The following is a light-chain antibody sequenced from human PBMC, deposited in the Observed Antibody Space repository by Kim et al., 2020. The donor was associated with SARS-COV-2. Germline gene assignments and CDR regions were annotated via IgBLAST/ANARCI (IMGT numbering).Light chain of an antibody. CDR3: QAWDSTTVI. V-gene: IGLV3-1*01. CDR1: KLGDKY. CDR2: EDT. J-gene: IGLJ2*01. Sequence: SYELTQPPSASVSPGLTASISCSGDKLGDKYACWYQQRPGQSPVLVIYEDTRRPSGIPERFSASTSGNTATLTISGTQAMDEADYYCQAWDSTTVIFGGGTKLTVL.